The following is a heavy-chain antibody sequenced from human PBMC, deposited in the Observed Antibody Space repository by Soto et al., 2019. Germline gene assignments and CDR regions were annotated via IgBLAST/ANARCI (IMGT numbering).Heavy chain of an antibody. Sequence: GGSLRLSCAASGFTFSSYAMSWVRQAPGKGLEWVSAISGSGGSTYYADSVKGRFTISRDNSKNTLYLQMNSLRAEDTAVYYCAKGRDIVVVPAASYYYYYYMDVWGKGTTVTVSS. CDR2: ISGSGGST. J-gene: IGHJ6*03. V-gene: IGHV3-23*01. CDR1: GFTFSSYA. D-gene: IGHD2-2*01. CDR3: AKGRDIVVVPAASYYYYYYMDV.